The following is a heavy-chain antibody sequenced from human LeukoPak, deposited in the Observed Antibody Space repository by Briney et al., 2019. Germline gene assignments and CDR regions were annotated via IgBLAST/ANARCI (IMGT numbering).Heavy chain of an antibody. J-gene: IGHJ4*02. D-gene: IGHD3-22*01. Sequence: GGSLRLSCAASGFTFSSQAMSWVRQAPGKGLEWVSAISGSGGSTYYADSVKGRFTISRDNSKNTLYLQMNSLRAEDTAVYYCARDNYYDSSGYYYYFDYWGQGTLVTVSS. CDR1: GFTFSSQA. V-gene: IGHV3-23*01. CDR2: ISGSGGST. CDR3: ARDNYYDSSGYYYYFDY.